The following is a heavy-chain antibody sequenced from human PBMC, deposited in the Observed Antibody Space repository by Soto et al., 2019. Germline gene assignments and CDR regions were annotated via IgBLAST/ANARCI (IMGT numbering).Heavy chain of an antibody. CDR2: IVVGSGNT. CDR1: GFTFTSSA. J-gene: IGHJ6*02. D-gene: IGHD2-21*02. Sequence: SVKVSCKASGFTFTSSAVQWVRQARGQRLEWIGWIVVGSGNTNYAQKFQERVTITRDMSTSTAYMELSSLRSEDTAVYYCAAAVTATPRGYYYYGMDVWGQGTTVTVSS. CDR3: AAAVTATPRGYYYYGMDV. V-gene: IGHV1-58*01.